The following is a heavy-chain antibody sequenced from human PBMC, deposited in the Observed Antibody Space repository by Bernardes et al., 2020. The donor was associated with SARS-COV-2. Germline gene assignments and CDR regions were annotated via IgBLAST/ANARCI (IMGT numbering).Heavy chain of an antibody. CDR2: IKNKGDGGAV. Sequence: GGVLRPSCAASGFTFAKAWRSWGRPAPGKGLGWGGLIKNKGDGGAVDYAAPVKGRFTISRDDSKNTLYLEMNSLKAEDAGVYYCTTKGRDVPTLMVPYWGQGTLVTVSS. CDR1: GFTFAKAW. V-gene: IGHV3-15*07. CDR3: TTKGRDVPTLMVPY. D-gene: IGHD2-8*01. J-gene: IGHJ4*02.